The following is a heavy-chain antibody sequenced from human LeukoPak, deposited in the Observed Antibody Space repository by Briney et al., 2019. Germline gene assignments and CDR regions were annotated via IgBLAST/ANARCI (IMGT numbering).Heavy chain of an antibody. Sequence: SETLSLTCTVSGYSISSGYYWGWIRQPPGKGLAWIGSIYHSGSTYYNPSLKSRVTISVDTSKNQFSLKVNSVTAADTAVYYCARDAGHQLSRRNYYAMDVWGQGTTVTVSS. CDR1: GYSISSGYY. CDR2: IYHSGST. CDR3: ARDAGHQLSRRNYYAMDV. J-gene: IGHJ6*02. V-gene: IGHV4-38-2*02. D-gene: IGHD1-1*01.